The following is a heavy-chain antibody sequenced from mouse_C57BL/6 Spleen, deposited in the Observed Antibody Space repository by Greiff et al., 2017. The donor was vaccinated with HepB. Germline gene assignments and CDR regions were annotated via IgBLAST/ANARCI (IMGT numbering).Heavy chain of an antibody. CDR1: GYAFSSSW. CDR2: IYPGDGDT. Sequence: VQLQQSGPELVKPGASVKMSCKASGYAFSSSWMNWVKQRPGKGLEWIGRIYPGDGDTNYNGKFKGKATLTADTSSSTAYMQLSSLTSEDSAVYFCARDGDYGNPAGFAYWGQGTPVTVSA. D-gene: IGHD2-1*01. V-gene: IGHV1-82*01. CDR3: ARDGDYGNPAGFAY. J-gene: IGHJ3*01.